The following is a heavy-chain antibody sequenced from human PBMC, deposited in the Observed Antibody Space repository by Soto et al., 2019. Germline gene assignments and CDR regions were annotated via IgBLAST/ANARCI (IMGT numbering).Heavy chain of an antibody. Sequence: QVQLVESGGGVVQPGGSLRLSCTASGFTFTTFGIHWVRQAPGKGLEWVALISYDGHNKYYSDSVKGRFTISRDNYKNRLSLQKNSLRAEDTAVYYCAKELQAYGYYYSYYYGMDVWRKVTTVSVSS. CDR2: ISYDGHNK. CDR3: AKELQAYGYYYSYYYGMDV. V-gene: IGHV3-30*18. CDR1: GFTFTTFG. J-gene: IGHJ6*04. D-gene: IGHD4-17*01.